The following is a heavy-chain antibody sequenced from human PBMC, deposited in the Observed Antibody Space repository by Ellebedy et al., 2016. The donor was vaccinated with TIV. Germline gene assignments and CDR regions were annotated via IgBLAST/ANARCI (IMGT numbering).Heavy chain of an antibody. CDR3: ARDSRNYFDY. V-gene: IGHV1-69*13. CDR1: GGTFSSYA. D-gene: IGHD2/OR15-2a*01. Sequence: SVKVSXXASGGTFSSYAISWVRQAPGQGLEWMGGIIPIFGTANYAQKFQGRVTITADESTSTAYMELSSLRSEDAAVYYCARDSRNYFDYWGQGTLVTVSS. J-gene: IGHJ4*02. CDR2: IIPIFGTA.